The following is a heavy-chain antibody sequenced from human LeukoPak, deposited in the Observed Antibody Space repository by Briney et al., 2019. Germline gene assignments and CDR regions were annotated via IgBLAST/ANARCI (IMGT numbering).Heavy chain of an antibody. D-gene: IGHD3-22*01. V-gene: IGHV4-39*07. J-gene: IGHJ6*03. Sequence: SETLFLTCTASGGSISSSSYYWGWIRQPPGKGLEWIGSIYYSGSTYYNPSLKSRVTISVDTSKNQFSLKLSSVTAADTAVYYCARIYDSSGYYYHYYYFMDVWGKGTTVTVSS. CDR2: IYYSGST. CDR1: GGSISSSSYY. CDR3: ARIYDSSGYYYHYYYFMDV.